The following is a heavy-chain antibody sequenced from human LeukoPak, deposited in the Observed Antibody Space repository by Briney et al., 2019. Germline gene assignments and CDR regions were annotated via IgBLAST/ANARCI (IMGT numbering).Heavy chain of an antibody. Sequence: GGSLRLSCAASGFTFSSYAMSWVRQAPGKGLEWVSAISGSGGSTYYADSVKGWFTISRDNSKNTLYLQMNSLRAEDTAVYYCANGGIVLMVYAIPSSPWGFDYWGQGTLVTVSS. V-gene: IGHV3-23*01. CDR3: ANGGIVLMVYAIPSSPWGFDY. D-gene: IGHD2-8*01. CDR2: ISGSGGST. CDR1: GFTFSSYA. J-gene: IGHJ4*02.